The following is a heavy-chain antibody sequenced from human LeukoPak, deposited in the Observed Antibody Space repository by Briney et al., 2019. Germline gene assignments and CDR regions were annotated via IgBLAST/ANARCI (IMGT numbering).Heavy chain of an antibody. Sequence: SQTLSLTCAISGDSVSSNSAAWNWIRHSPSRALEWLGRPYYRSKRYNAFPLSLKSQITSNSDKSKNQFSLQLTSVNPEDTAVYCSARGAVAHFDYWGQGTLVTVSP. V-gene: IGHV6-1*01. CDR1: GDSVSSNSAA. CDR3: ARGAVAHFDY. CDR2: PYYRSKRYN. J-gene: IGHJ4*02. D-gene: IGHD6-19*01.